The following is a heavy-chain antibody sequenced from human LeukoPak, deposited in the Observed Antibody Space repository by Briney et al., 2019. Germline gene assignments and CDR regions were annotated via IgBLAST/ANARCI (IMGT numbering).Heavy chain of an antibody. D-gene: IGHD6-19*01. Sequence: SETLSLTCTVSGGSISSYYWSWIRQPAGKGLEWIGRIYTSGSTNYNPSLKSRVTMSVDTSKNQFSLKLSSVTAADTAVYYCARDGYTLLAVAGRGSAFDIWGQGTMVTVSS. CDR1: GGSISSYY. CDR3: ARDGYTLLAVAGRGSAFDI. J-gene: IGHJ3*02. CDR2: IYTSGST. V-gene: IGHV4-4*07.